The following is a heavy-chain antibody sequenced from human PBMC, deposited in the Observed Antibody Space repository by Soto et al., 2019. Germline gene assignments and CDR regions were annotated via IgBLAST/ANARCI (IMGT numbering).Heavy chain of an antibody. CDR2: IIPVFGST. D-gene: IGHD1-26*01. J-gene: IGHJ4*02. Sequence: QVQLVQSGAEVEKPGSSVKVSCKASGGTFSGSSIDWVRQAPGQGLEWMGSIIPVFGSTTYTQKFQDRVTITADTSTSTVYMELSNLRSEDTAIYYCTREVRGRGIDSWGQGTLLIVSS. CDR3: TREVRGRGIDS. V-gene: IGHV1-69*06. CDR1: GGTFSGSS.